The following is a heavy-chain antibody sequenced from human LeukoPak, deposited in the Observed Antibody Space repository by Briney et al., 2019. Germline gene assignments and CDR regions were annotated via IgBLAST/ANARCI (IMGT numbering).Heavy chain of an antibody. J-gene: IGHJ4*02. CDR2: IIPIFRTA. CDR1: GGTFSRYG. Sequence: SVKVSRKASGGTFSRYGISWVLQAPGQGLEWMGGIIPIFRTANYAQKFQGRVTITADESTSTVYMELSSLRSEDTAVYYCAIGYCSGGSCYSLDYWGQGTLVTVSS. V-gene: IGHV1-69*13. D-gene: IGHD2-15*01. CDR3: AIGYCSGGSCYSLDY.